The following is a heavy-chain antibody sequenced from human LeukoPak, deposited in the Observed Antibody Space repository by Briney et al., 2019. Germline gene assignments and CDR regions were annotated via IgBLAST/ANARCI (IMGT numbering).Heavy chain of an antibody. V-gene: IGHV4-39*07. Sequence: SETLSLTCSVSGDSITNTNYYWGWVRQSPEKNLEWIVSMSFNGNIFYNPSLQSRVTISPDTSKNHFSLNLRSVTAADTAIYYCMRLNTYGLYLDYWGQGRLVIVSS. CDR2: MSFNGNI. D-gene: IGHD3-10*01. CDR3: MRLNTYGLYLDY. CDR1: GDSITNTNYY. J-gene: IGHJ4*02.